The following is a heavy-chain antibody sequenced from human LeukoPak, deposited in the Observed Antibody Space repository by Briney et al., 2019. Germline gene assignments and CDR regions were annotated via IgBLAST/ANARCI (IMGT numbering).Heavy chain of an antibody. Sequence: SETLSLTCAVSGGSISSSNWWSWVRQPPGKGLEWIGEIYHSGSTNYNPSLKSRVTISVDKSKNQFSLKLSSVTAADTAVYYCARGELSSSWYYYYYYYMDVWGKGTTVTVSS. V-gene: IGHV4-4*02. CDR3: ARGELSSSWYYYYYYYMDV. CDR1: GGSISSSNW. D-gene: IGHD6-13*01. J-gene: IGHJ6*03. CDR2: IYHSGST.